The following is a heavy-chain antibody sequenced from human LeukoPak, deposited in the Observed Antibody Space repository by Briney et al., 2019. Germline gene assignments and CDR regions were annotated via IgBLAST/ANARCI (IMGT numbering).Heavy chain of an antibody. J-gene: IGHJ4*02. CDR3: AKDRTEYFDC. V-gene: IGHV3-23*01. Sequence: GGSLRLSCAASGFTFSNYVMSWVRQAPGKGLEWVSAISASGGSTYYGGSVTGRFTISRDNSKNTLYLQMNSLRAKDTAVYYCAKDRTEYFDCWGQGTLVTVSS. CDR2: ISASGGST. CDR1: GFTFSNYV.